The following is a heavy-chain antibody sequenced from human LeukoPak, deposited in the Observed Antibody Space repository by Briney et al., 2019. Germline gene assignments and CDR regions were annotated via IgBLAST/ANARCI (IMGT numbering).Heavy chain of an antibody. V-gene: IGHV1-69*04. CDR2: IIPILGIA. D-gene: IGHD4-17*01. J-gene: IGHJ4*02. CDR3: ARDPKPHMTTVTTVGGDY. CDR1: GYTFTSYA. Sequence: GASVKVSCKASGYTFTSYAMNWVRQAPGQGLEWMGRIIPILGIANYAQKFQGRVTITADKSTSTAYMELSSLRSEDTAVYYCARDPKPHMTTVTTVGGDYWGQGTLVTVSS.